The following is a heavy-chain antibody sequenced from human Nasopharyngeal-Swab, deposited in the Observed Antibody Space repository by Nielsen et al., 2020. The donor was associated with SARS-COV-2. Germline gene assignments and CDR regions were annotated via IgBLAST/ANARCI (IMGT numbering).Heavy chain of an antibody. J-gene: IGHJ6*03. D-gene: IGHD3-3*01. CDR1: GGSFSGYY. CDR2: INHSGST. CDR3: ARGKADDFWRDHGYYYYYMDV. V-gene: IGHV4-34*01. Sequence: SETLSLTCAVYGGSFSGYYWSWIRQPPGKGLEWIGEINHSGSTNYNPSLKSRVTISVDTSKNQFSLKLSSVTAADTAVYYCARGKADDFWRDHGYYYYYMDVWGKGTTVTVSS.